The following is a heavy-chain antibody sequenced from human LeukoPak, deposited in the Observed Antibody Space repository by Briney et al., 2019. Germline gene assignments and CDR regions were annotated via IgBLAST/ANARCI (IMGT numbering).Heavy chain of an antibody. CDR3: ARGGAIPSFDY. CDR2: ISWNSGSI. Sequence: PGGSLRLSCAASGFTFDDYAMHWVRQAPGKGLEWVSGISWNSGSIGYADSVKGRFTISRDNAKNSLYLQMNSLRAEDTAVYYCARGGAIPSFDYWGQGTLVTVSS. D-gene: IGHD2-21*01. CDR1: GFTFDDYA. J-gene: IGHJ4*02. V-gene: IGHV3-9*01.